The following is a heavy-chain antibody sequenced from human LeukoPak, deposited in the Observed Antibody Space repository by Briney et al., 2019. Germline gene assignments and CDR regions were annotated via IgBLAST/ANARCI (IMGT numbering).Heavy chain of an antibody. CDR3: ASGPRYYDFDY. D-gene: IGHD3-3*01. Sequence: SQTLSLTHPVAAASISSSYWSWIRQPPRKGLESMGYIYYSGRNTSHPSLKSRVTISVDTSKNQFSLKLSSVTAADTAVYYCASGPRYYDFDYWGQGTLVTVSS. V-gene: IGHV4-59*01. CDR1: AASISSSY. CDR2: IYYSGRN. J-gene: IGHJ4*02.